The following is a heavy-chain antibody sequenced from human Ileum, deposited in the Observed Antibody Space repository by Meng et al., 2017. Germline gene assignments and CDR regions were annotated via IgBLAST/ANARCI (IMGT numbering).Heavy chain of an antibody. J-gene: IGHJ4*02. CDR2: IYHSGLV. D-gene: IGHD4-23*01. CDR1: GDSISTTNW. CDR3: AANSGKKMHS. Sequence: QVQLQESGQGLVKPSGTLSLTCAVSGDSISTTNWWNWVRQPPGEGLEWIGEIYHSGLVNYNLSLKSRVTLSIDKSKNQFSLKLISVTAADTGVYYCAANSGKKMHSWGQGTLVTVSS. V-gene: IGHV4-4*02.